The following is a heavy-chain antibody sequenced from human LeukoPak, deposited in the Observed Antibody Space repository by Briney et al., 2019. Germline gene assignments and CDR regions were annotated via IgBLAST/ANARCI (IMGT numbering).Heavy chain of an antibody. CDR1: GGSISSGSYY. J-gene: IGHJ4*02. D-gene: IGHD5-24*01. CDR2: IYTSGST. Sequence: SQTLSLTCTVSGGSISSGSYYWSWIRQHAGKGLEWIGRIYTSGSTNYNPSLKSRVTISVDTSKNQFSLKLSSATAADTAVYYCAREQRGLQSHDYWGQGTLVTVSS. V-gene: IGHV4-61*02. CDR3: AREQRGLQSHDY.